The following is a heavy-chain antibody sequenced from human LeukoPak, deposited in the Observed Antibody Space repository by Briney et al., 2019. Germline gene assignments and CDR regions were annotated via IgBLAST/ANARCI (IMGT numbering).Heavy chain of an antibody. CDR2: VNPKTGGT. V-gene: IGHV1-2*02. CDR3: AREYWGYGY. D-gene: IGHD7-27*01. Sequence: ASVKVSCKASGYTFTDCYIHWVRQAPGQGLEWVGWVNPKTGGTYYAQKFRGRVTMTRDTSISTAYMELTRLRSDDTALYYCAREYWGYGYWGQGALVTVSS. J-gene: IGHJ4*02. CDR1: GYTFTDCY.